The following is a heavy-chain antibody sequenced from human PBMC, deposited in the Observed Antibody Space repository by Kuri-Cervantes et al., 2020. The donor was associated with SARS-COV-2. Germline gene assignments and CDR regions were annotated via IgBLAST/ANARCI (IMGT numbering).Heavy chain of an antibody. CDR1: GDSITTSPYY. CDR3: ARDLPSDYTYYYYYMDV. D-gene: IGHD4/OR15-4a*01. J-gene: IGHJ6*03. CDR2: FYYGGST. V-gene: IGHV4-39*07. Sequence: SETLSLTCTVSGDSITTSPYYWAWVRQPPGKVLEWIGSFYYGGSTYENPSLKSRVTMSVDTSQNQFFLRLSSVTAADTAVYYCARDLPSDYTYYYYYMDVWGKGTTVTVSS.